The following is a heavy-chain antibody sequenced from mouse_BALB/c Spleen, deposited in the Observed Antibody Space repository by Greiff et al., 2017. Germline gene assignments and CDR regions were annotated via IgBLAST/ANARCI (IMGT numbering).Heavy chain of an antibody. Sequence: VESGGGLVQPGGSRKLSCAASGFTFSSFGMHWVRQAPEKGLEWVAYISSGSSTIYYADTVKGRFTISRDNPKNTLFLQMTSLRSEDTAMYYCATSDFDYWGQGTTLTVSS. V-gene: IGHV5-17*02. CDR2: ISSGSSTI. J-gene: IGHJ2*01. CDR1: GFTFSSFG. CDR3: ATSDFDY.